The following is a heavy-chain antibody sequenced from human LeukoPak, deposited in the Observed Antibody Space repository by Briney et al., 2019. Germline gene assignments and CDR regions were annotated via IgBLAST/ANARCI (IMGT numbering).Heavy chain of an antibody. CDR1: GFTFSSYW. V-gene: IGHV3-66*02. J-gene: IGHJ4*02. Sequence: PGGSLRLSCAVSGFTFSSYWMHWVRQAPGKGLEWVTVIYSGGSTYYADSVKGRFTISRDNSKNTLYLQINSLRGEDTAVYYCARAVGLQLCLNYWGQGTLVTVSS. D-gene: IGHD5-18*01. CDR3: ARAVGLQLCLNY. CDR2: IYSGGST.